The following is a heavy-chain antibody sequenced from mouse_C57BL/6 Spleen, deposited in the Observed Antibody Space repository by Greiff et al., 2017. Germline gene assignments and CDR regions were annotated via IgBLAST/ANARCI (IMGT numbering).Heavy chain of an antibody. Sequence: VQLQQSGAELVKPGASVKISCKASGYAFSSYWMNWVKQRPGKGLEWIGQIYPGDGDTNYNGKFKGKATLAADKSSSTAYMQLSSLTSEDSAVYFCARKGRYYHFDVWGTGTTVTVSS. V-gene: IGHV1-80*01. CDR3: ARKGRYYHFDV. CDR2: IYPGDGDT. CDR1: GYAFSSYW. J-gene: IGHJ1*03. D-gene: IGHD1-1*01.